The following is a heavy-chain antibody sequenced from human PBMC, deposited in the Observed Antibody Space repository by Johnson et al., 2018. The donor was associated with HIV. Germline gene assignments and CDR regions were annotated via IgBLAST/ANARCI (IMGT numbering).Heavy chain of an antibody. D-gene: IGHD1-26*01. V-gene: IGHV3-11*04. Sequence: QMLLVESGGGLVQPGGSLRLSCAASGFTFSDYYMSWIRQAPGKGLEWISYISSSGSPIYYADSLKGRFTIARDNSKNTLYLQMNSLRAEYTAVYYCAKDLCTEREDDVFDVWGQWTMVTVSS. CDR3: AKDLCTEREDDVFDV. CDR1: GFTFSDYY. CDR2: ISSSGSPI. J-gene: IGHJ3*01.